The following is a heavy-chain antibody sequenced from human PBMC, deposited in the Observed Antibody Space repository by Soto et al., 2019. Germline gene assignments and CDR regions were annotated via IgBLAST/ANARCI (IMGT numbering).Heavy chain of an antibody. CDR2: INSNSGAT. CDR3: AIIMTHSDSFDI. V-gene: IGHV1-2*04. J-gene: IGHJ3*02. Sequence: ASVKVSCKASGYSFSGFYIHWMRQAPGQGLEWVGSINSNSGATTYAQKFQDSVAMTRDTSVSTAYMDLNRLTSDDTAIYYCAIIMTHSDSFDIWGQGTMVTVSS. D-gene: IGHD3-16*01. CDR1: GYSFSGFY.